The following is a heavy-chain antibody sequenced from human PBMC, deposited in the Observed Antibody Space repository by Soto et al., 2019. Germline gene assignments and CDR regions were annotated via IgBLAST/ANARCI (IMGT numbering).Heavy chain of an antibody. D-gene: IGHD6-19*01. Sequence: QLHLQESGPGLVKPSETLSLTCSVSGGSISVSSYYWGWIRQPPGKGLEWIGSIYFTGSTAYNPSLKSRVTMSVDTSKNQFSLKLSSVTAADTAVYYCARHVRSGWYIFDYWGQGPLVTVSS. J-gene: IGHJ4*02. CDR3: ARHVRSGWYIFDY. V-gene: IGHV4-39*01. CDR2: IYFTGST. CDR1: GGSISVSSYY.